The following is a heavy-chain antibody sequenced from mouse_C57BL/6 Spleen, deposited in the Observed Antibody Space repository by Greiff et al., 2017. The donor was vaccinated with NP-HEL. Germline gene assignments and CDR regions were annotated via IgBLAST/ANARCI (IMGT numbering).Heavy chain of an antibody. J-gene: IGHJ1*03. V-gene: IGHV5-4*03. D-gene: IGHD2-4*01. CDR3: ARGGGYDYDDWYFDV. Sequence: EVKLVESGGGLVKPGGSLKLSCAASGFTFSSYAMSWVRQTPEKRLEWVATISDGGSYTYYPDNVKGRFTISRDNAKNNLYLQMSHLKSEDTAMYYCARGGGYDYDDWYFDVWGTGTTVTVSS. CDR2: ISDGGSYT. CDR1: GFTFSSYA.